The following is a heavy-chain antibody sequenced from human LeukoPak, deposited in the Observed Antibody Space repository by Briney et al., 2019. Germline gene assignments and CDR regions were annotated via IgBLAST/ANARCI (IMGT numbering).Heavy chain of an antibody. CDR3: ARAAAYCGGDCYSNWFDP. J-gene: IGHJ5*02. Sequence: SETLSLTCTVSGGSISSSSYYWGWIRQPPGKGLEWIGYIYHSGSTYYNPSLKSRVTISVDRSKNQFSLKLSSVTAADTAVYYCARAAAYCGGDCYSNWFDPWGQGTLVTVSS. CDR2: IYHSGST. CDR1: GGSISSSSYY. D-gene: IGHD2-21*01. V-gene: IGHV4-39*07.